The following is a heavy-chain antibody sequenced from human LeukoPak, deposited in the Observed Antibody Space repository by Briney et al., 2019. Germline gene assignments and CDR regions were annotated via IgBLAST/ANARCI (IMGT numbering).Heavy chain of an antibody. J-gene: IGHJ6*04. CDR1: GGSISNYY. V-gene: IGHV4-59*12. CDR3: ARSGDYGDYGQNYYYYGMDV. CDR2: IYYSGST. D-gene: IGHD4-17*01. Sequence: SETLSLTCTVSGGSISNYYWSWIRQPPGKGLEWIGYIYYSGSTNYNPSLKSRVTISVDTSKNQFSLKLSSVTAADTAVYYCARSGDYGDYGQNYYYYGMDVWGKGTTVTVSS.